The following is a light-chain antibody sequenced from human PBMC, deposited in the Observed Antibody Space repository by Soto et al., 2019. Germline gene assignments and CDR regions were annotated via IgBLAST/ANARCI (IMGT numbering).Light chain of an antibody. CDR2: DVS. CDR3: CSYAGTYTGV. V-gene: IGLV2-11*01. Sequence: QSALAQPRAVSGSPGQSVCISCTGTRSCVGRYSYVSWYQQPPGKAPKLMIYDVSERPSGVPDRFSGSKSGNTASLTISGLQAEDEADYYCCSYAGTYTGVFGTGTKVTVL. J-gene: IGLJ1*01. CDR1: RSCVGRYSY.